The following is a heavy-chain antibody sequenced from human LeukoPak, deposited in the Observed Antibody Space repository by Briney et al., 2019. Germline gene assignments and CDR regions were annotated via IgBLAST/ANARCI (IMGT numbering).Heavy chain of an antibody. Sequence: ASVKVSCKASGDTFSSYAISWVRQAPGQGLEWMGGIIPIFGTPNYAQKFQGRVTITADESTSTAYMELSCLRSEDTAVYYCARGWLAETAVVTPYNYWGQGTLVTVSS. CDR2: IIPIFGTP. D-gene: IGHD4-23*01. CDR3: ARGWLAETAVVTPYNY. V-gene: IGHV1-69*13. CDR1: GDTFSSYA. J-gene: IGHJ4*02.